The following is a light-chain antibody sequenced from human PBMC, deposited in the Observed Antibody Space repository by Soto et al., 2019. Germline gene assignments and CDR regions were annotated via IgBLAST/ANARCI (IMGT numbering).Light chain of an antibody. CDR2: AAS. Sequence: EIVLTQSPGTLSLSPGEMATLSCRASQSVISNYLAWYQQEPGQAPRLLIYAASIRATGIPDRFTGSGSGTDFTLTISSLEPEDFAVYYCQQRSNWWTFGQGTKVDIK. CDR1: QSVISNY. CDR3: QQRSNWWT. V-gene: IGKV3D-20*02. J-gene: IGKJ1*01.